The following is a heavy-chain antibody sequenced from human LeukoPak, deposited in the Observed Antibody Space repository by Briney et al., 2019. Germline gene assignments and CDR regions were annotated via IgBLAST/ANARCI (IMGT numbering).Heavy chain of an antibody. CDR3: AKDLHYGSADY. CDR2: ISGSGGST. J-gene: IGHJ4*02. D-gene: IGHD3-10*01. CDR1: GFTFSSYA. V-gene: IGHV3-23*01. Sequence: GGSLRLSCAASGFTFSSYAMSWVRQAPGKGLEWVSAISGSGGSTYYADSVKGRFTISRDNAKNALYLQMNSLRAEDTAVCYCAKDLHYGSADYWGQGTLVTVSS.